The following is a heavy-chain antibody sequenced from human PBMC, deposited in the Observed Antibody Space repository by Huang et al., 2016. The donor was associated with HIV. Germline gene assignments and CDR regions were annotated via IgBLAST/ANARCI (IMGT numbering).Heavy chain of an antibody. CDR1: GFTFSSYA. V-gene: IGHV3-30-3*01. CDR2: ISYDGSNT. J-gene: IGHJ3*02. D-gene: IGHD1-26*01. Sequence: QVQLVESGGGVVQPGRSLRLSCAASGFTFSSYAMHWVRQGPGKGLDGGAVISYDGSNTYYADSGKGRFTISRDNSKNTLYLQMNSLRAEDTAVYYCAREAIVGATGAFDIWGQGTMVTVSS. CDR3: AREAIVGATGAFDI.